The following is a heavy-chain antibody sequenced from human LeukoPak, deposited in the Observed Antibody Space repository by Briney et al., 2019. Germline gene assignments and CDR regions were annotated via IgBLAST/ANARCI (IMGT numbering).Heavy chain of an antibody. CDR1: GFTFSSYG. V-gene: IGHV3-30*02. CDR2: IRYDGSNK. Sequence: GGSLRLSCAASGFTFSSYGMHWVRQAPGEGLEWVAFIRYDGSNKYYADSVKGRFTISRDNSKNTLYLQMNSLRAEDTAVYYCAKDALGIVVVPAASIDYWGQGTLVTVSS. CDR3: AKDALGIVVVPAASIDY. J-gene: IGHJ4*02. D-gene: IGHD2-2*01.